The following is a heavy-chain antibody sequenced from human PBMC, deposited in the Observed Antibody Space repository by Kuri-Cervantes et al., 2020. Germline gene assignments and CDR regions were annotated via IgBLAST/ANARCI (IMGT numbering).Heavy chain of an antibody. J-gene: IGHJ4*02. D-gene: IGHD5-24*01. CDR2: IKSKTDGGTT. CDR3: ARDRAEMATIFTVSLSR. V-gene: IGHV3-15*01. Sequence: GESLKISCAASGFTFSNAWMSWVRQAPGKGLEWVGRIKSKTDGGTTDYAAPVKGRFTISRDDSKNTLYLQMNSLRAEDTAVYYCARDRAEMATIFTVSLSRWGQGTLVTVSS. CDR1: GFTFSNAW.